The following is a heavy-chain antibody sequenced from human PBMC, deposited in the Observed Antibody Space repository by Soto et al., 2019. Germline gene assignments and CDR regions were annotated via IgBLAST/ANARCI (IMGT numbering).Heavy chain of an antibody. CDR3: ARPHATGVAAAGTPYYYYGMDV. CDR2: IIPIFGTA. J-gene: IGHJ6*02. V-gene: IGHV1-69*06. Sequence: QVQLVQSGAEVKKPGSSVKVSCKASGGTFSSYAISWVRQAPGQGLEWMGGIIPIFGTANYAQKFQGRVTITADKSTSTAYMELSSLRSEDTAVYYCARPHATGVAAAGTPYYYYGMDVWGQATTVTVSS. CDR1: GGTFSSYA. D-gene: IGHD6-13*01.